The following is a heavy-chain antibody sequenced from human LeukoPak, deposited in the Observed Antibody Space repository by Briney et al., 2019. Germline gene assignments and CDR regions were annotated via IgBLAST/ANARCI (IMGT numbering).Heavy chain of an antibody. CDR2: IYYSGST. J-gene: IGHJ4*02. CDR3: ARIVRYYHDRSDY. D-gene: IGHD3-22*01. Sequence: SETLSLTCTVSGASFSSYYWSWIRQPPGKGLEWIGYIYYSGSTDYNPSLKSRVTISVDTSKNQFSLKLSSVTAADTAVYYCARIVRYYHDRSDYWGQGTLVTVSS. CDR1: GASFSSYY. V-gene: IGHV4-59*01.